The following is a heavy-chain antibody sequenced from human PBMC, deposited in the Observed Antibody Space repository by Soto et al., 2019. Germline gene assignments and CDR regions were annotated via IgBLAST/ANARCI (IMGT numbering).Heavy chain of an antibody. V-gene: IGHV1-46*03. CDR3: ARGTTSQPFDY. D-gene: IGHD2-2*01. Sequence: ASVKVSCKASGYTFTNYYMHWVRQAPGQGLEWMGIINPSGGSTSYAQKFQGRVTMTRDTSTSTVYVELSSLTSEDTAVYYCARGTTSQPFDYWGQGTLVTVSS. CDR2: INPSGGST. CDR1: GYTFTNYY. J-gene: IGHJ4*02.